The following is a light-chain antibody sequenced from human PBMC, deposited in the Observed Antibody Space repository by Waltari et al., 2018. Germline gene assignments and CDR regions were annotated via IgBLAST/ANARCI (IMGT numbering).Light chain of an antibody. J-gene: IGLJ1*01. CDR3: AAWDDSLNVYV. Sequence: QSALTQPPSASGTPGQTVPVSCSGSNSAIGSNSVDWFQQVPGTAPSLLIYSDSERPSGVPDRISASKSGTSASLVISGLHSEDEADYYCAAWDDSLNVYVFGTGTKVSVL. CDR2: SDS. V-gene: IGLV1-44*01. CDR1: NSAIGSNS.